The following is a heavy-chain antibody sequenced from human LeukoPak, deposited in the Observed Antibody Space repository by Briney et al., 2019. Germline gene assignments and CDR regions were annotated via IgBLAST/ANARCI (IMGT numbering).Heavy chain of an antibody. CDR1: GGSISSYY. V-gene: IGHV4-59*01. Sequence: PSETLSLTCTVSGGSISSYYWSWIRQPPGKGLEWIGYIYYSGSTNYNPSLKSRVTISVDTSKNQFSLKLSSVTAADTAVYYCARGALFFGGSYYYYMDVWGKGTTVTISS. CDR2: IYYSGST. D-gene: IGHD1-26*01. CDR3: ARGALFFGGSYYYYMDV. J-gene: IGHJ6*03.